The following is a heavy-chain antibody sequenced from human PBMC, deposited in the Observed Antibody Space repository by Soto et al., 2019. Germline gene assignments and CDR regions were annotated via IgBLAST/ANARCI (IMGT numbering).Heavy chain of an antibody. D-gene: IGHD3-22*01. CDR2: IYYSGST. CDR3: ARWGSSGYYLPPYYFDY. J-gene: IGHJ4*02. CDR1: GGSISSYY. Sequence: SETLSLTCTVSGGSISSYYWSWIRQPPGKGLEWIGYIYYSGSTNYNPSLKSRVTISVDTSKNQFSLKLSSVTAADTAVYYCARWGSSGYYLPPYYFDYWGQGTLVTVSS. V-gene: IGHV4-59*01.